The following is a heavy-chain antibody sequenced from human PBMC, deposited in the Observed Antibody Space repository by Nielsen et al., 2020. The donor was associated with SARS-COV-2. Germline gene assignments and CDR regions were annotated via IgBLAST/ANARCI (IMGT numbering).Heavy chain of an antibody. CDR2: ISSSSSYI. J-gene: IGHJ4*02. D-gene: IGHD2-15*01. V-gene: IGHV3-21*04. CDR3: ARGSYCSGGSCYSLFGY. CDR1: GFTFSSYS. Sequence: GESLKISCAASGFTFSSYSMNWVRQAPGKGLEWVSSISSSSSYIYYADSVKGRFTISRDNAKNSLYLQMSSLRSEDTAVYYCARGSYCSGGSCYSLFGYWGQGTLVTVSS.